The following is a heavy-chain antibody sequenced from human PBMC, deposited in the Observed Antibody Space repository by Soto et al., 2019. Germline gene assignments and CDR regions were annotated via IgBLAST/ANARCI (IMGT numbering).Heavy chain of an antibody. CDR1: GFTFSSYG. V-gene: IGHV3-33*06. D-gene: IGHD3-22*01. CDR3: AKATYYYASSRYYYSFYFDY. CDR2: IWYDGSNK. Sequence: VQLVESGGGVVQPGRSLRRSCAASGFTFSSYGMHWVRQAPGKGLEWVAVIWYDGSNKYYADSVKGRFTISRDNSKNTLYLQMNSLRDEDTAVYYCAKATYYYASSRYYYSFYFDYWGPGNLVNVSS. J-gene: IGHJ4*02.